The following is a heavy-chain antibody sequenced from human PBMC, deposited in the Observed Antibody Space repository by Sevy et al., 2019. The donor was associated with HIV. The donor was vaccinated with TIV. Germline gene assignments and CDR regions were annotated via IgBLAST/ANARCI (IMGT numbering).Heavy chain of an antibody. D-gene: IGHD1-1*01. V-gene: IGHV3-21*01. CDR2: ISTSSSYI. J-gene: IGHJ6*02. Sequence: GGSLRLSCAASGFTFSSYSINWVRQAPGKGLEWVSSISTSSSYIYYADSVKGRFTISRDNARNSVYLQVNSLRAEDTAVYYWSRAGTTGMTYYYYGMDVWGQGTTVTVSS. CDR3: SRAGTTGMTYYYYGMDV. CDR1: GFTFSSYS.